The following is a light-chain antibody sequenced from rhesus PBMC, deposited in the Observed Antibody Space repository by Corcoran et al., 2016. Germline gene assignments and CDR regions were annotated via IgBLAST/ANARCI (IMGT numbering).Light chain of an antibody. CDR1: QGISSW. V-gene: IGKV1-18*01. CDR3: QQGYNSPLA. Sequence: DIQMTQSPSSLSASVGDKVTITCRASQGISSWLAWYQQKLGKAPNLLIYAASSLQSRDPSRYSGAGSGTDYTLTIISLRPEDFATYWSQQGYNSPLAFGGGTKVEIK. J-gene: IGKJ4*01. CDR2: AAS.